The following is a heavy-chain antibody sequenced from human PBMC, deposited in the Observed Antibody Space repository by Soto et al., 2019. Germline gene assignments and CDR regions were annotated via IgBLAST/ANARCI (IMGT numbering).Heavy chain of an antibody. CDR3: ARVYAYYFDY. J-gene: IGHJ4*02. CDR1: GGSISSYY. CDR2: IYYSGST. Sequence: QVQLQESGPGLVKPSETLSLTCTVSGGSISSYYWSWIRQPPGKGLEWIGYIYYSGSTNYNPSLXGXVXIXXDTSKNQFSLKLSSVTAADTAVYYCARVYAYYFDYWGQGTLVTVSS. V-gene: IGHV4-59*01. D-gene: IGHD2-8*01.